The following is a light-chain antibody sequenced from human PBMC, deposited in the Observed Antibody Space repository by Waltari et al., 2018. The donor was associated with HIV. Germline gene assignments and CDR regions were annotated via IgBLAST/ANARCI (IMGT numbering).Light chain of an antibody. CDR2: DIN. CDR3: GTWDARLSAGVFGSGTKV. Sequence: QSVLTQQPPSVSAATGQNVTMSCSGGNSNFGNAFVCWYQHRPGMAPRLLIYDINKRPLGIPERFSASKSGTSATLGITGLQTGDEGDYYCGTWDARLSAGVFGSGTKVF. CDR1: NSNFGNAF. V-gene: IGLV1-51*01. J-gene: IGLJ1*01.